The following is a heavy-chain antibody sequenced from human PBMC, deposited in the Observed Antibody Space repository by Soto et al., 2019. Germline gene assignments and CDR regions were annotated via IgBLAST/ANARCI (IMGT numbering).Heavy chain of an antibody. CDR1: GFTFSGLG. Sequence: QVQLVESGGGVVQPGRSLRLSCAASGFTFSGLGMHWVRQAPGKGLEWVAVIRYAGSNIYYADAVKGRFTISRDNSKDTLSLQMTSLRADDTDVYSCARDGVGHTTFFGYFDYWGQGTLVTVSS. D-gene: IGHD1-26*01. CDR2: IRYAGSNI. J-gene: IGHJ4*02. CDR3: ARDGVGHTTFFGYFDY. V-gene: IGHV3-33*01.